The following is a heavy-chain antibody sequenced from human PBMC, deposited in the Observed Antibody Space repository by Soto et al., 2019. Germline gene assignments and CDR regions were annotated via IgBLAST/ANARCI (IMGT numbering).Heavy chain of an antibody. V-gene: IGHV1-3*01. Sequence: QVQLVQSGAEVKKPGASVKVSCKASGYTFTSYPMYWVRQAPGQRLEWMGWINGGDGNTKYSQKFQGRVTITRDTSASTAYMELSSLRSEDTAVYYCARGVINVLSWFGELTEEHWYMDVWGQGTTVTVSS. J-gene: IGHJ6*02. CDR3: ARGVINVLSWFGELTEEHWYMDV. CDR2: INGGDGNT. CDR1: GYTFTSYP. D-gene: IGHD3-10*01.